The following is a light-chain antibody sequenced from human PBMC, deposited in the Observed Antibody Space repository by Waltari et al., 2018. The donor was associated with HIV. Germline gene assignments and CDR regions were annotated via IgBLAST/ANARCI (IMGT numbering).Light chain of an antibody. J-gene: IGLJ2*01. Sequence: QSALTQPPSASGSPGQSVTISCTGNSSDVGGYNYVPWYQQHPGKAPKLMIYEVTKRPSGVPDRFSGSKSGNTASLTVSGLQAEDEADYYCSSYAGSNNLLFGGGTKLTVL. CDR2: EVT. V-gene: IGLV2-8*01. CDR3: SSYAGSNNLL. CDR1: SSDVGGYNY.